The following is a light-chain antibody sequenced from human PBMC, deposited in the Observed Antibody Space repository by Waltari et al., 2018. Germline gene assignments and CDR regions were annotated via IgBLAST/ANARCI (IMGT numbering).Light chain of an antibody. Sequence: DVVMTQSPLSLPVTPGPAASTPCKSSQSLVHSDGHTHLNWFQQRPGQSPRRLIYRVSNRDSGVPDRFSGSGSGTDFTLKISRVEAEDVGVYYCMQGTHWPYTFGQGTKLDIK. V-gene: IGKV2-30*02. CDR2: RVS. CDR1: QSLVHSDGHTH. J-gene: IGKJ2*01. CDR3: MQGTHWPYT.